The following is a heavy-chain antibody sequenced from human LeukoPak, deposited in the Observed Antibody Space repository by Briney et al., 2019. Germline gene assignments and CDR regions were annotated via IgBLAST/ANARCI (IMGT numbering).Heavy chain of an antibody. D-gene: IGHD1-14*01. J-gene: IGHJ4*02. CDR2: ISYDGSNK. Sequence: PGRSLRLSCAASGFTFSSYAMHWVRQAPGKGLEWVAVISYDGSNKYYADSVKGRFTISRDNSKNTLYLQMNSLRAEDTAVYHCAKERYNSIDYWGQGTLVTVSS. CDR1: GFTFSSYA. CDR3: AKERYNSIDY. V-gene: IGHV3-30*04.